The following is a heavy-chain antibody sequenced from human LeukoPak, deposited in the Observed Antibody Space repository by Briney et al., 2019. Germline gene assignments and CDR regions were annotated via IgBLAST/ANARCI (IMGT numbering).Heavy chain of an antibody. CDR1: GFTFSDHY. Sequence: PGGSLRLSCAVSGFTFSDHYLDWVRQAPGKGLESVSYISSSGSTIYYADSVKGRFTISRDNAKNSLYLRMNSLRAEDTAVYYCARAWYDYVWGSYRQPYDYWGQGTLVTVSS. CDR2: ISSSGSTI. J-gene: IGHJ4*02. CDR3: ARAWYDYVWGSYRQPYDY. V-gene: IGHV3-11*04. D-gene: IGHD3-16*02.